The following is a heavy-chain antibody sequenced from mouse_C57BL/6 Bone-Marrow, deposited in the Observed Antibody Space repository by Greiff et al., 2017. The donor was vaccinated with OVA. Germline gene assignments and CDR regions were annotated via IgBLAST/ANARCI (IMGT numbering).Heavy chain of an antibody. V-gene: IGHV7-1*01. CDR1: GFTFSDFY. CDR2: SRNKANDYTT. Sequence: EVKLVESGGGLVQSGRSLRLSCATSGFTFSDFYMEWVRQAPGKGLEWIAASRNKANDYTTEYSASVKGRFIVSRDTSQSILYLQMNALRAEDTAIYYCAREVYYYGSRDYAMDYWGQGTSVTVSS. CDR3: AREVYYYGSRDYAMDY. J-gene: IGHJ4*01. D-gene: IGHD1-1*01.